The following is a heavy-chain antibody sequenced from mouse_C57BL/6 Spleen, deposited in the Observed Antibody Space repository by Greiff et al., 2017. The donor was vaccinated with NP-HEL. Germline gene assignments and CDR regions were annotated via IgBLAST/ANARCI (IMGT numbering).Heavy chain of an antibody. CDR1: GYTFTSYW. Sequence: QVQLQQPGAELVKPGASVKLSCKASGYTFTSYWMHWVKQRPGQGLEWIGMIHPNSGSTNYNEKFKSKATLTVDKSSSTAYMQLSSLTSEDSAVYYCARKEAYYSTFYAMDYWGQGTSVTVSS. CDR2: IHPNSGST. CDR3: ARKEAYYSTFYAMDY. J-gene: IGHJ4*01. V-gene: IGHV1-64*01. D-gene: IGHD2-5*01.